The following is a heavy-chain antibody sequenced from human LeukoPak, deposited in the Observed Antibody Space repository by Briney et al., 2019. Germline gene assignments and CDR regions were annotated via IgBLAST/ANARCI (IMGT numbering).Heavy chain of an antibody. CDR1: GFTFSSYG. Sequence: GGSLRLSCAASGFTFSSYGMHWVRQAPGKGLEWVAVISYDGSNKYYADSVKGRFTISRDNSKNTLYLQMDSLTADDTALYYCARERTTIMSGTAIGGYWGQGTLVTVSS. CDR3: ARERTTIMSGTAIGGY. J-gene: IGHJ4*02. D-gene: IGHD4-11*01. V-gene: IGHV3-30*03. CDR2: ISYDGSNK.